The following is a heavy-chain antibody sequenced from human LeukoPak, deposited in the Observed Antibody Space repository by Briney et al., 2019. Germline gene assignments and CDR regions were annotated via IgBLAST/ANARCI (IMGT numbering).Heavy chain of an antibody. CDR3: ARGRSNYYGMDV. CDR2: IYYNGNT. V-gene: IGHV4-59*01. CDR1: DGSINSYF. J-gene: IGHJ6*02. Sequence: PSETLSLTCSVSDGSINSYFWNWIRRPPGKGLEWIGYIYYNGNTNYSPSLKSRVTMSVDTSKNLFSLKVSSVTAADTAVYYCARGRSNYYGMDVWGQGTTVTVSS. D-gene: IGHD1-26*01.